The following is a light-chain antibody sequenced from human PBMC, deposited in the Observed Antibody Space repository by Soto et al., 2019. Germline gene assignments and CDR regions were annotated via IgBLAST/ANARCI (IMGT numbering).Light chain of an antibody. CDR2: AAS. V-gene: IGKV1-9*01. CDR3: EQLIT. J-gene: IGKJ5*01. Sequence: EIQLTQSPSFLSASVGDRVTITCRASQSISSYLTWYQHKPGKAPKLLIYAASTLQSGVPSRFSGSGSGTEFTIMKTDELTRDLSTDYTEQLITFGQ. CDR1: QSISSY.